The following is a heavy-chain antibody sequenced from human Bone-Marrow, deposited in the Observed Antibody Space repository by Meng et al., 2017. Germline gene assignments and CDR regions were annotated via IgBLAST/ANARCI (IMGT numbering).Heavy chain of an antibody. CDR2: IHPNSGGT. D-gene: IGHD4-23*01. CDR3: ARDSATVVTRYWFDP. V-gene: IGHV1-2*02. CDR1: GYTFTGYY. Sequence: QVQLVQSGSELKKPGASVKVSCKASGYTFTGYYMHWVRQAPGQGLEWMGWIHPNSGGTNYAQKFQGRVTMTRDTSISTAYMELSRLRSDDTAVYYCARDSATVVTRYWFDPWGQGTLVTVSS. J-gene: IGHJ5*02.